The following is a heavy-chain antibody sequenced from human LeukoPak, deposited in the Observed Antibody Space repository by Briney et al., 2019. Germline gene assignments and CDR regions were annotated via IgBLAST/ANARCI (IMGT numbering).Heavy chain of an antibody. V-gene: IGHV3-48*01. J-gene: IGHJ6*03. CDR3: ARDIVGATGAGYYYYYMDV. D-gene: IGHD1-26*01. Sequence: DSVKGRFTISRDNAKNSLYLQMNSLRAEDTAVYYCARDIVGATGAGYYYYYMDVWGKGTTVTVSS.